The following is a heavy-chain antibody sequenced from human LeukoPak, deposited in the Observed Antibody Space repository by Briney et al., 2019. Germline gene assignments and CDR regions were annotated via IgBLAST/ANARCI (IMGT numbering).Heavy chain of an antibody. CDR2: ISAYNGNT. CDR3: ARRGPSLIVGAYYYYYMDV. CDR1: GYTFTGYY. D-gene: IGHD1-26*01. V-gene: IGHV1-18*04. J-gene: IGHJ6*03. Sequence: GASVKVSCKASGYTFTGYYMHWVRQAPGQGLEWMGWISAYNGNTNYAQKLQGRVTMTTDTSTSTAYMELRSLRSDDTAVYYCARRGPSLIVGAYYYYYMDVWGKGTTVIVSS.